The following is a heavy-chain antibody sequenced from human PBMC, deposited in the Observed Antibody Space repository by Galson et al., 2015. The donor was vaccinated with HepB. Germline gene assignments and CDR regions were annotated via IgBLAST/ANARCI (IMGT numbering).Heavy chain of an antibody. Sequence: SVKVSCKASGYTFTTYYMHWVRQAPGQGLEWMAIINPSVGSTTYAQRFQGRVTVTRDTFTSTMFMEVSSLTSDDTAVYYCARETSSGRFDYWGQGTLVTVSS. CDR3: ARETSSGRFDY. J-gene: IGHJ4*02. D-gene: IGHD3-3*01. CDR1: GYTFTTYY. CDR2: INPSVGST. V-gene: IGHV1-46*01.